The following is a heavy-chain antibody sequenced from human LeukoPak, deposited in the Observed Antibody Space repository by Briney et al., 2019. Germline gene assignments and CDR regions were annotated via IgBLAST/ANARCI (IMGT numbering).Heavy chain of an antibody. CDR3: ARDVGVEMGIWFDP. J-gene: IGHJ5*02. D-gene: IGHD5-24*01. V-gene: IGHV1-2*02. CDR2: INPNSGGT. CDR1: GYTFTGYY. Sequence: ASVKVSCKASGYTFTGYYIHWVRQAPGQGLEWMGWINPNSGGTNYAQKFQGRVTMTRDTSISTAYMELSRLRSDDTAVYYCARDVGVEMGIWFDPWGQGTLVTVSS.